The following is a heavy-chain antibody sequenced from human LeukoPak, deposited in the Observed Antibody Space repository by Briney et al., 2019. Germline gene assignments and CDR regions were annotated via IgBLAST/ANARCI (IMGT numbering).Heavy chain of an antibody. CDR3: ARESLRRVRGVTNWFDP. CDR2: SNPSGGST. D-gene: IGHD3-10*01. Sequence: GVSVKVSCKASGYAFTFYYMHWVRQAPGQGLEWMGISNPSGGSTSYAQKFQGRVTMTRDTSTSTVYMELSSLRSEDTAVYYCARESLRRVRGVTNWFDPWGQGTLVTVSS. CDR1: GYAFTFYY. V-gene: IGHV1-46*01. J-gene: IGHJ5*02.